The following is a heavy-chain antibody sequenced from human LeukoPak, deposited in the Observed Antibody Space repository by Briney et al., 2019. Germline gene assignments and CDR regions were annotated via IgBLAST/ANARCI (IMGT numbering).Heavy chain of an antibody. CDR1: GFTFSSYG. Sequence: SGGSLRLSCAASGFTFSSYGMHWVRQAPGKGLEWVANIKQDGSEKYYVDSVRGRFSISRDNSKNSLYLQMNSLRADDTAVYYCARVITVYNVYEEVAEYFQYWGQGTLVTVSS. CDR3: ARVITVYNVYEEVAEYFQY. V-gene: IGHV3-7*01. CDR2: IKQDGSEK. D-gene: IGHD5/OR15-5a*01. J-gene: IGHJ1*01.